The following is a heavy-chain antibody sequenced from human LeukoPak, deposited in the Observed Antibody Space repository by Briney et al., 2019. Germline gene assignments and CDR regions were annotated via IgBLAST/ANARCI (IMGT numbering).Heavy chain of an antibody. Sequence: GGSLRLSCAASGFTFSSYSMNWVRQAPGKGLEWVSSISSSSSYIYYADSVKGRFTISRDNSKNTLYLQMNSLRAEDTAVYYCAKVYSSSGTYFDYWGQGTLVTVSS. D-gene: IGHD6-6*01. CDR2: ISSSSSYI. CDR3: AKVYSSSGTYFDY. V-gene: IGHV3-21*01. CDR1: GFTFSSYS. J-gene: IGHJ4*02.